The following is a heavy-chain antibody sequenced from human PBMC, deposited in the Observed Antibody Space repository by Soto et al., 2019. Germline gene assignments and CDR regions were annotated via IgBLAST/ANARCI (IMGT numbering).Heavy chain of an antibody. Sequence: GGSLRLSCAASGFTFSNAWMSWVRQAPGKGLEWVGRIKSKTDGGTTDYAAPVKGRFTISRDDSKNTLYLQRNSLKTEDTAVYYCTTAGHTIQSRAFDIWGQGTMVTVSS. J-gene: IGHJ3*02. CDR1: GFTFSNAW. CDR2: IKSKTDGGTT. V-gene: IGHV3-15*01. D-gene: IGHD2-2*02. CDR3: TTAGHTIQSRAFDI.